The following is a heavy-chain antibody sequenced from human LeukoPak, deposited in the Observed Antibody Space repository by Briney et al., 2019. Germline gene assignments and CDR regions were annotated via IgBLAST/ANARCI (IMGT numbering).Heavy chain of an antibody. J-gene: IGHJ6*02. CDR1: GFTFSSYA. CDR3: AKLFGTYYYGSGSYYNPYYYYGMDV. V-gene: IGHV3-23*01. D-gene: IGHD3-10*01. Sequence: GGSLRLSCAASGFTFSSYAMSWVRQAPGKGLEWVSAISGSGGSTYYADSVKGRFTISRDNSKNTLYLQMNSLGAEDTAVYYCAKLFGTYYYGSGSYYNPYYYYGMDVWGQGTTVTVSS. CDR2: ISGSGGST.